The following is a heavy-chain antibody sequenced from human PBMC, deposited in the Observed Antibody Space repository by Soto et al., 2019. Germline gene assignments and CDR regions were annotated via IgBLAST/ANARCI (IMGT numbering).Heavy chain of an antibody. J-gene: IGHJ4*02. CDR3: ARDGIASGYAQDYFDY. D-gene: IGHD5-12*01. V-gene: IGHV1-69*04. CDR2: IIPILGIA. Sequence: GASVKVSCKASGGTFSSYTISWVRQAPGQGLEWMGRIIPILGIANYAQKFQGRVTITADKSTSTAYMELSSLRSEDTAVYYCARDGIASGYAQDYFDYWGQGTLVTVSS. CDR1: GGTFSSYT.